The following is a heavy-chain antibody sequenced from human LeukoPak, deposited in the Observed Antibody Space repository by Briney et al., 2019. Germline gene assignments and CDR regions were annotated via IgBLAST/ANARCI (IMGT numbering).Heavy chain of an antibody. J-gene: IGHJ4*02. Sequence: GGSLRFSCAASGFTFSSYAMHWVRQAPGKGLEWVAVISYDGSNKYYADSVKGRFTISRDNSKNTLYLQMNSLRAEDTAVYYCARESDTAMALSFDYWGQGTLVTVSS. CDR2: ISYDGSNK. V-gene: IGHV3-30-3*01. CDR1: GFTFSSYA. CDR3: ARESDTAMALSFDY. D-gene: IGHD5-18*01.